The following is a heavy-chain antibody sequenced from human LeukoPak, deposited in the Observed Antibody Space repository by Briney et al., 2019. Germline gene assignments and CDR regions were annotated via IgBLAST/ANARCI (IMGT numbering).Heavy chain of an antibody. D-gene: IGHD3-10*01. CDR1: GFTFSSYS. CDR3: ASGEYPVP. Sequence: GGSLRLSCAASGFTFSSYSMNWVRQAPGKGLEWVSSISSSSSYIHYADSVKGRFTISRDNAKNSLYLQMNSLRAEDTAVYYCASGEYPVPWGQGTLVTVSS. CDR2: ISSSSSYI. J-gene: IGHJ5*02. V-gene: IGHV3-21*01.